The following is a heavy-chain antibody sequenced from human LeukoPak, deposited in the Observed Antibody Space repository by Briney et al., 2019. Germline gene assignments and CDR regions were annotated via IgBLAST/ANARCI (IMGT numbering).Heavy chain of an antibody. CDR1: GYTFTSYD. V-gene: IGHV1-8*01. Sequence: ASVKVSCKASGYTFTSYDINWVRQATGQGLEWMGWMNPNNGNTGHAQKFQGRVTMTRSTSISTAYMKLSSLRSEDTAVYYCARLASSSWPLYYYYGMDVWGQGTTVTVSS. D-gene: IGHD6-13*01. J-gene: IGHJ6*02. CDR3: ARLASSSWPLYYYYGMDV. CDR2: MNPNNGNT.